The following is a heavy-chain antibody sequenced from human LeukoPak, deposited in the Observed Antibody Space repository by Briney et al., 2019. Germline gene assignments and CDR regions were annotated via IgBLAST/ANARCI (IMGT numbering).Heavy chain of an antibody. CDR2: IVGSSST. CDR1: GFTFSNFA. Sequence: GGSLRLSCAASGFTFSNFAMTWVRQAPGKGLESVSSIVGSSSTYYADSLKGRFTISRDNAKNSLYLQMNSLRAEDTAVYYCAAAAGYRFDIWGQGTMVTVSS. CDR3: AAAAGYRFDI. J-gene: IGHJ3*02. D-gene: IGHD6-13*01. V-gene: IGHV3-21*04.